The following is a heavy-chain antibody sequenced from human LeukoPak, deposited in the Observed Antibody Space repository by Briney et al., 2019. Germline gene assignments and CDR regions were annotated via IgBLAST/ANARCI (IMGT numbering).Heavy chain of an antibody. D-gene: IGHD4-17*01. CDR3: AKYPTTVTTNWFDP. Sequence: GGSLRLSCAASGLTFSSYAMSWVRQAPGKGLEWVSAISASVGSTYYAGSVKGRFTISRDNSKNTLYLQMNSLRAEDTAVYYCAKYPTTVTTNWFDPWGQGTLVTVSS. CDR1: GLTFSSYA. CDR2: ISASVGST. V-gene: IGHV3-23*01. J-gene: IGHJ5*02.